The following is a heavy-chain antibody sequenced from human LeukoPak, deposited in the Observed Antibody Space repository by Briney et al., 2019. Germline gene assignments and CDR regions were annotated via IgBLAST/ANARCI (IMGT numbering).Heavy chain of an antibody. J-gene: IGHJ4*02. CDR2: IWYDGSNK. CDR3: ATQRYDILTGGGNYFDY. CDR1: GFTFSSYG. Sequence: GRSLRLSCAASGFTFSSYGMHWVRQAPGKGLEWVAVIWYDGSNKYYADSVKGRFTISRDNSKNTLYPQMNSLRAEDTAVYYCATQRYDILTGGGNYFDYWGQGTLVTVSS. D-gene: IGHD3-9*01. V-gene: IGHV3-33*01.